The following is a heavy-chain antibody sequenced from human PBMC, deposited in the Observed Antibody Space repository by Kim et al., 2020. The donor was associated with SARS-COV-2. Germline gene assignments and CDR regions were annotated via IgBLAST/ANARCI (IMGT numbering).Heavy chain of an antibody. CDR1: GYSFTSYW. Sequence: GESLKISCKGSGYSFTSYWIGWVRQMPGKGLEWMGIIYPGDSDTRYSPSFQGQVTISADKSISTAYLQWSSLKASDTAMYYCARSRQQLVQFGLFSDDFLALDYWGQGTLVTVSS. J-gene: IGHJ4*02. D-gene: IGHD6-13*01. CDR2: IYPGDSDT. CDR3: ARSRQQLVQFGLFSDDFLALDY. V-gene: IGHV5-51*01.